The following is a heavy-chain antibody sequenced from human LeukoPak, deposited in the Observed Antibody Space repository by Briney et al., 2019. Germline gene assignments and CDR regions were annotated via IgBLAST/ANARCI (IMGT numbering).Heavy chain of an antibody. CDR2: INPNSGGT. D-gene: IGHD4-11*01. J-gene: IGHJ4*02. CDR1: GYTFTGYY. V-gene: IGHV1-2*02. Sequence: EASVKVSCTASGYTFTGYYMHWVRQAPGQGLEWMGWINPNSGGTNYAQKFQGRVTMTRDTSISTAYMELSSLRSEDSAVYYCARWTTTYLDYWGQGTLVTVSS. CDR3: ARWTTTYLDY.